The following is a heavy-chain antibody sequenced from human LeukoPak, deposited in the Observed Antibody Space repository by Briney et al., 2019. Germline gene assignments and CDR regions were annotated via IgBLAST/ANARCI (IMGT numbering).Heavy chain of an antibody. V-gene: IGHV3-21*01. CDR2: ISSSSSYI. Sequence: GGSLRLSCAGSGFTFSGYAMNWVRLAPGKGLEWVSSISSSSSYIYYADSVKGRFTISRDNAKNSLYLQMNSLRAEDTAVYYCASPKRQWDYTLWGQGTLVTVSS. J-gene: IGHJ4*02. CDR3: ASPKRQWDYTL. D-gene: IGHD1-26*01. CDR1: GFTFSGYA.